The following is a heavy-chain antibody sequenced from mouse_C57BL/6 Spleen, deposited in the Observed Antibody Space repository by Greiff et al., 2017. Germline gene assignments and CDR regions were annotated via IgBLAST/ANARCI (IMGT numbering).Heavy chain of an antibody. CDR3: ASWGSDMDY. D-gene: IGHD4-1*01. J-gene: IGHJ4*01. CDR2: INPNNGGT. CDR1: GYTFTDYY. Sequence: EVQLQQSGPELVKPGASVKISCKASGYTFTDYYMNWVKQSHGKSLEWIGDINPNNGGTSYNQKFKGKATLTVDKSSSTAYMELRSLTSQDSAVYYCASWGSDMDYWGQGTSVTVSS. V-gene: IGHV1-26*01.